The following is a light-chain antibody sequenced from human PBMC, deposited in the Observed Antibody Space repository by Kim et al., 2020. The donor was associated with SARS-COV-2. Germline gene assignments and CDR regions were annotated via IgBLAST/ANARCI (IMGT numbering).Light chain of an antibody. Sequence: APGKTARITCGGNNLGSKSVHWYQQKPGQAPVLAIYYDSDRPSGIPERFSGSNSGNTATLTISRVEAGDEADYYCQVWDSSSDHPVFGGGTQLTVL. CDR3: QVWDSSSDHPV. V-gene: IGLV3-21*04. J-gene: IGLJ2*01. CDR1: NLGSKS. CDR2: YDS.